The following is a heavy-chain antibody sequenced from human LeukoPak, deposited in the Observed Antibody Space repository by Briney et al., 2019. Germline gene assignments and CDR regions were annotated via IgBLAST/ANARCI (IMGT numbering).Heavy chain of an antibody. CDR2: IYYSDT. Sequence: SETLSLTCAVSGGSISSGGYSWSWIRQPPGKGLEWIGYIYYSDTYYNPSLKSRVTISADTSKNQFSLRLNSVTAADTAVYYCASHSGGYAYWGQGTLVTVSS. V-gene: IGHV4-30-4*07. CDR3: ASHSGGYAY. CDR1: GGSISSGGYS. J-gene: IGHJ4*02. D-gene: IGHD5-12*01.